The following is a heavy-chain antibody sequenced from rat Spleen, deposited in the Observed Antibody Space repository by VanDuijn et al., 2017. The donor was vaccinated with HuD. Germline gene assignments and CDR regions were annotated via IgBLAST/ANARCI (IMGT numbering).Heavy chain of an antibody. D-gene: IGHD3-1*01. Sequence: VQLVESGGGLVQSKESLKISCAASGFTFSNAAMYWVRQAPGKGLEWVARIRTKANNYATYYADSVKGRFTISRDDSSSMVYLQMDNLKTEDTAMYYCTAASNEYWGQGVMVTVSS. CDR3: TAASNEY. CDR2: IRTKANNYAT. J-gene: IGHJ2*01. V-gene: IGHV10-5*01. CDR1: GFTFSNAA.